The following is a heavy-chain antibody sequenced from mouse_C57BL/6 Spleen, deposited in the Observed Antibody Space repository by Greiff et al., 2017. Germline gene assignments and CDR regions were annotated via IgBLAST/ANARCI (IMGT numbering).Heavy chain of an antibody. V-gene: IGHV1-7*01. CDR1: GYTFTSYW. D-gene: IGHD2-4*01. Sequence: VQLQQSGAELAKPGASVKLSCKASGYTFTSYWMHWVNQRPGQGLEWIGYINPSSGYTKYNQKFKDKATLTADKSSSTAYMQLSSLTYEDSAVYYCARTGYDYPYAMDYWGQGTSVTVSS. CDR3: ARTGYDYPYAMDY. CDR2: INPSSGYT. J-gene: IGHJ4*01.